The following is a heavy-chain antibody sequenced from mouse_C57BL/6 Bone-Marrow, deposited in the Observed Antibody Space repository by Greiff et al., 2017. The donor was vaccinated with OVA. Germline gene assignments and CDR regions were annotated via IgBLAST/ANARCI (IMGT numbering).Heavy chain of an antibody. V-gene: IGHV1-55*01. Sequence: VQLQQPGAELVKPGASVKMSCKASGYTFTSYWITGVKRRPGQGLEWIGDIYPGSGSTNYNEKFKSKATLTVDTSSSTAYMQLSSLTSEDSAVYYCAKAIYYGFYAMDYWGQGTSVTVSS. CDR1: GYTFTSYW. D-gene: IGHD2-2*01. CDR3: AKAIYYGFYAMDY. J-gene: IGHJ4*01. CDR2: IYPGSGST.